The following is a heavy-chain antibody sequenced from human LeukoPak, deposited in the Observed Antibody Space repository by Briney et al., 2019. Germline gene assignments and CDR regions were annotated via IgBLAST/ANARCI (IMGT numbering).Heavy chain of an antibody. Sequence: ASVKVSCKASGYSFSSYSISWVRQAPGQGLEWMGWISAYSGNTNYAHKLQGRVTMTTDTSTSTAYMELRSLRSDDSDVYYCARHRSRMVRGGDWFDPWGQGTLVTVSS. D-gene: IGHD3-10*01. J-gene: IGHJ5*02. V-gene: IGHV1-18*01. CDR1: GYSFSSYS. CDR2: ISAYSGNT. CDR3: ARHRSRMVRGGDWFDP.